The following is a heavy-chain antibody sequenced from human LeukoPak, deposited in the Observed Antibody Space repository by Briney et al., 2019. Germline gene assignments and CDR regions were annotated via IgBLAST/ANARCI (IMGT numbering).Heavy chain of an antibody. CDR3: AREGGGYRKSTIKGKSFFDY. CDR1: GFTFSSYD. V-gene: IGHV3-30*04. D-gene: IGHD5-12*01. CDR2: ISYDGSNK. J-gene: IGHJ4*02. Sequence: GRSLRLSCAASGFTFSSYDMHWVRQAPGKGLEWVAVISYDGSNKYYADSVKGRFTISRDNSKNTLYLQMNSLRAEDTAVYYCAREGGGYRKSTIKGKSFFDYWGQGTLVTVSS.